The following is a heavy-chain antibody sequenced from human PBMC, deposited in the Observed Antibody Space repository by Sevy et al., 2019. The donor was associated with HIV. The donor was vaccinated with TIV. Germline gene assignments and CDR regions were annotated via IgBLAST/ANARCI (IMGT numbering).Heavy chain of an antibody. CDR2: ISYDGSNK. V-gene: IGHV3-30*04. CDR1: GFTFSSYA. Sequence: GGSLRLSCAASGFTFSSYAMHWVRQAPGKGLEWVAVISYDGSNKYYADSVKGRFTISRDNSKNTLYRQMNSLRAEDTAVYYCARDDHSSGYYWGPYYYYYGMDVWGQGTTVTVSS. J-gene: IGHJ6*02. D-gene: IGHD3-22*01. CDR3: ARDDHSSGYYWGPYYYYYGMDV.